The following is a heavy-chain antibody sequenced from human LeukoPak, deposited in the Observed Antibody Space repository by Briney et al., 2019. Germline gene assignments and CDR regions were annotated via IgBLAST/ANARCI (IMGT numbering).Heavy chain of an antibody. V-gene: IGHV3-23*01. CDR3: AKVIIAARRYDAFDI. CDR2: ISGSGGST. D-gene: IGHD6-6*01. J-gene: IGHJ3*02. Sequence: GGSLRLSCAASGFIFDDYAMHWVRQAPGKGLEWVSGISGSGGSTYYADSVKGRFTISRDNSKNTLYLQMNSLRAEDTAVYYCAKVIIAARRYDAFDIWGQGTMVTVSS. CDR1: GFIFDDYA.